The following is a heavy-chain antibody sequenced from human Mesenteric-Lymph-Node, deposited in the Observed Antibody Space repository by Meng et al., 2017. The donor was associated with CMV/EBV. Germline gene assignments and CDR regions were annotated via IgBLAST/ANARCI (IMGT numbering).Heavy chain of an antibody. D-gene: IGHD3-3*01. CDR2: TSHRRST. CDR1: GGSFSGYY. J-gene: IGHJ4*02. V-gene: IGHV4-34*01. Sequence: GSLRLSCAVYGGSFSGYYWSWIRQPPGKGLEWIGETSHRRSTNYNPSLKSRVSISIDTSKNQVSLRLSSVTAADTAVYYCARGLAMIGVIIIPVGFDYWGQGTLVTVSS. CDR3: ARGLAMIGVIIIPVGFDY.